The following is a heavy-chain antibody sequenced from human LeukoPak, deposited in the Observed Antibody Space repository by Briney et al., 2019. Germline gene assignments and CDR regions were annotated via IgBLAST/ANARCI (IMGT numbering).Heavy chain of an antibody. V-gene: IGHV4-61*02. Sequence: PSQTLSLTCSVSGGSISSGSYYWSWIRQPAGKGLEWIWRIYTSGSTNYNPSLKSRVTISVDTSQSQFSLKLTSVTAADTAVYYCARVTIFGVVFDPWGQGTLVTVSS. J-gene: IGHJ5*02. CDR3: ARVTIFGVVFDP. D-gene: IGHD3-3*01. CDR2: IYTSGST. CDR1: GGSISSGSYY.